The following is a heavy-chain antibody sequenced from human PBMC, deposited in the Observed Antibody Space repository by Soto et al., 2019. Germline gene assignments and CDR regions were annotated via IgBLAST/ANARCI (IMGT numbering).Heavy chain of an antibody. CDR2: ISSTTNYI. V-gene: IGHV3-21*06. Sequence: EVQLVESGGGLVKPGGSLRLSCAASGFTFTRYSMNWVRQAPGKGLEWVSSISSTTNYIYYGDSIKGRFTISRDNAKNALYLEMNSLRAEDTAVYYCARESEDLTSNFDYWVQGTLVTVSS. CDR3: ARESEDLTSNFDY. CDR1: GFTFTRYS. J-gene: IGHJ4*02.